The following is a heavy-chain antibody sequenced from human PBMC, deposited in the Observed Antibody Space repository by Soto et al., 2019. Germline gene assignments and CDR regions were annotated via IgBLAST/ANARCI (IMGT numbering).Heavy chain of an antibody. CDR3: AKALGELSPESYDY. J-gene: IGHJ4*02. CDR2: ISYDGSDR. Sequence: QVQLVESGGGVVQPGRSLRLSCAASGFTFSSYAMHWVRQAPGKGLGWVAVISYDGSDRYYADSVKGRFTISRDNSKNTRNLQMNSLRADDTAVYYCAKALGELSPESYDYWGQGTLITVSS. D-gene: IGHD3-16*02. V-gene: IGHV3-30*18. CDR1: GFTFSSYA.